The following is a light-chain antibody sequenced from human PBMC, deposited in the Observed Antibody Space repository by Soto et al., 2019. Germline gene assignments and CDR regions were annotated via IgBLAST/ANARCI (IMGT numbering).Light chain of an antibody. CDR3: QQYDSSLIT. CDR2: GAS. V-gene: IGKV3-20*01. Sequence: IMLTQSPGTLSLSQGQRATLSCRAAKSVSGGNLAWYQQKPGQAPRRLIYGASSRQTGVPDRFSGSGSGTEFTLTISRLQPEDFAAYYCQQYDSSLITFGQGTRLEIK. J-gene: IGKJ5*01. CDR1: KSVSGGN.